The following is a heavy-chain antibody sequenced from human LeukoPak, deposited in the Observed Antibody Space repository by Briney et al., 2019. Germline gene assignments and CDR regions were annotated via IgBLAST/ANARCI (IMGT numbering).Heavy chain of an antibody. Sequence: SVKVSCKASGGTFSSYAISWVRQAPGQGLEWMGRIIPIFGIANYAQKFQGRVTITADKSTSTAYMELSSLRSEGTAVYYCARAGQYCGGDCFYFDYWGQGTLVTVSS. CDR1: GGTFSSYA. D-gene: IGHD2-21*02. CDR2: IIPIFGIA. V-gene: IGHV1-69*04. J-gene: IGHJ4*02. CDR3: ARAGQYCGGDCFYFDY.